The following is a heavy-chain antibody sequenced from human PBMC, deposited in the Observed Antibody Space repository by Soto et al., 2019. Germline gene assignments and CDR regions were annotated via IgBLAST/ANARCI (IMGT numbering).Heavy chain of an antibody. V-gene: IGHV3-9*01. J-gene: IGHJ4*02. D-gene: IGHD3-10*01. CDR3: AKGTITMVRGVITSPFDY. Sequence: GGSLRLSCAASGFTFYDYAMHWVRQAPGKGLEWVSGISWNSGSIGYADSVKGRFTISRDNAKNSLYLQMNSLRAEDTALYYCAKGTITMVRGVITSPFDYWGQGTLVTVSS. CDR1: GFTFYDYA. CDR2: ISWNSGSI.